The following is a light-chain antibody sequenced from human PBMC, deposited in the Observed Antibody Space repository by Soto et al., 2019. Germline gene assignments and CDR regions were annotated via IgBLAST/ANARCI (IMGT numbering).Light chain of an antibody. Sequence: DIQMTQSPSSLSASVGDRVTITCPASHVISNHLNWYQHNPEKAPTVLIYDASSLEAGGPSRFRGSGSGTNVIFTISSLQPADIATYYCQHFKNFPHTCGQGTKLHI. CDR3: QHFKNFPHT. CDR1: HVISNH. V-gene: IGKV1-33*01. J-gene: IGKJ2*01. CDR2: DAS.